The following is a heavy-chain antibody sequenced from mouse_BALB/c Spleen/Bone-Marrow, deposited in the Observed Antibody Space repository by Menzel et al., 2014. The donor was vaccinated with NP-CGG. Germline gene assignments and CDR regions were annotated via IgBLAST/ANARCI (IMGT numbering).Heavy chain of an antibody. D-gene: IGHD2-1*01. CDR2: INPSNGRT. J-gene: IGHJ2*01. CDR1: GYTFTSYW. CDR3: ARNYGNTDY. V-gene: IGHV1S81*02. Sequence: QVQLQQSGAELVKPGASVKLSCKASGYTFTSYWMHWVKQRPGQGLEWIGEINPSNGRTNYNEKFKAKATLTVDKSSSTAYMQLSSLTSEDSAVYYCARNYGNTDYWGQGITLTVSS.